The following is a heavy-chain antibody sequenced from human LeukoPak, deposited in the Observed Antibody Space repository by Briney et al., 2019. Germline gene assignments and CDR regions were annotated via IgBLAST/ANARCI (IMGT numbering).Heavy chain of an antibody. J-gene: IGHJ4*02. D-gene: IGHD3-9*01. CDR1: GYTFTSYD. CDR3: ARVNYDILTGYPIYFDY. V-gene: IGHV1-2*02. CDR2: MNPNSGGT. Sequence: ASVKVSCKASGYTFTSYDINWVRQATGQGLEWMGWMNPNSGGTNYAQKFQGRVTMTRDTSISTAYMELSRLRSDDTAVYYCARVNYDILTGYPIYFDYWGQGTLVTVSS.